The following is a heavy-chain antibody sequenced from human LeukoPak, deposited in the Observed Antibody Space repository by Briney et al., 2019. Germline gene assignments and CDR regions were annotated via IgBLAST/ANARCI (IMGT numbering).Heavy chain of an antibody. Sequence: PSETLSLTCTVSGGSISSYYWSWIRQPAGKGLEWIGRIYTSGSTNYNPSLKSRVTISVDTSKNQFSLKLSSVTAADTAVYYCARTPRTYYYYGMDVWGQGTTVTVSS. CDR3: ARTPRTYYYYGMDV. CDR1: GGSISSYY. CDR2: IYTSGST. J-gene: IGHJ6*02. V-gene: IGHV4-4*07.